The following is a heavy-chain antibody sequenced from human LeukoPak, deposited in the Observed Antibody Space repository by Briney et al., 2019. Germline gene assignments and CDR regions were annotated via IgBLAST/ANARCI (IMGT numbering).Heavy chain of an antibody. Sequence: ASVKVSCKASGGTFSSYAISWVRQAPGQGLEWMGGIIPIFGTANHAQKFQGRVTITADESTSTAYMELSSLRSEDTAVYYCARRAEMATTNWFDPWGQGTLVTVSS. CDR3: ARRAEMATTNWFDP. CDR2: IIPIFGTA. V-gene: IGHV1-69*13. CDR1: GGTFSSYA. J-gene: IGHJ5*02. D-gene: IGHD5-24*01.